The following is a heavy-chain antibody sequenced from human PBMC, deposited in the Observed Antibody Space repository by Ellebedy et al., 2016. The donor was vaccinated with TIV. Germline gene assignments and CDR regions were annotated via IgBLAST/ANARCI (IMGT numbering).Heavy chain of an antibody. J-gene: IGHJ4*02. CDR1: GGSISSSSYY. CDR3: ARHASYYDSSGYSGYYFDY. D-gene: IGHD3-22*01. Sequence: MPSETLSLTCTVSGGSISSSSYYWGWIRQPPGKGLEWIGSIYFSGSTYYNPSPKSRVTTSVDTSKNQFSLKLSSVTAADTAVYYCARHASYYDSSGYSGYYFDYWGQGTLVTVSS. V-gene: IGHV4-39*01. CDR2: IYFSGST.